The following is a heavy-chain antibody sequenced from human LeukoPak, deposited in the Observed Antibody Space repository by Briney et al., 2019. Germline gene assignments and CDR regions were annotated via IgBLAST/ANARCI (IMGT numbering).Heavy chain of an antibody. V-gene: IGHV4-4*02. CDR1: GGSISSHNW. Sequence: SGTLSLTCAVSGGSISSHNWWSWVRQTPGRGLEWFGEIYHSGSTNYNPSLKSRVTISVDKSKNQFSLKLNSVTAADTAVYYCAPLGYCSGDDCHRPYWGQGALVTVSS. CDR3: APLGYCSGDDCHRPY. CDR2: IYHSGST. D-gene: IGHD2-15*01. J-gene: IGHJ4*02.